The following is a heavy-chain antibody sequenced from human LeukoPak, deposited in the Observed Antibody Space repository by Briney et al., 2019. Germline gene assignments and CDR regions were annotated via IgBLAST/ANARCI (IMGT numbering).Heavy chain of an antibody. J-gene: IGHJ4*02. CDR3: ARHSSYGSRAYDY. Sequence: PSETLSLTCTVSGGSINSYYWSWIRQPPGKGLEWIGSIYYSGSTYYNPSLKSRVTISVDTSKNQFSLKLSSVTAADTAVYYCARHSSYGSRAYDYWGQGTLVTVSS. CDR1: GGSINSYY. D-gene: IGHD5-18*01. CDR2: IYYSGST. V-gene: IGHV4-59*08.